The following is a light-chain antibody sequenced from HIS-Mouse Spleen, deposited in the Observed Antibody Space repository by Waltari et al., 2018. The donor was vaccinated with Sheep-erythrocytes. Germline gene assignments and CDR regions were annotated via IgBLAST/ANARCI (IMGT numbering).Light chain of an antibody. V-gene: IGLV2-8*01. CDR1: SSDVGGYNY. CDR3: SSYAGSNNWV. J-gene: IGLJ3*02. CDR2: EVS. Sequence: QSALTQPPSASGSPGQSVTISCTGTSSDVGGYNYVSWYQQQPGKAPTLMIYEVSKRPSWVPDRFAGSKSGNTASLTVSGLQAEDEADYYCSSYAGSNNWVFGGGTKLTVL.